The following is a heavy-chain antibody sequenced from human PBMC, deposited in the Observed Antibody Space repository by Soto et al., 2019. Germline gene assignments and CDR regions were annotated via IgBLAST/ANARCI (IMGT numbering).Heavy chain of an antibody. J-gene: IGHJ5*02. Sequence: GGSLRLSCAASGFTFSSYSVNWVRQAPGKGLGWVSSISSSSSYIYYADSVKGRFTISRDNAKNSLYLQMNSLRAEDTAVYYCARTYYYGWGSYYNVPFDPWGQGTLVTVSS. CDR2: ISSSSSYI. D-gene: IGHD3-10*01. CDR1: GFTFSSYS. V-gene: IGHV3-21*01. CDR3: ARTYYYGWGSYYNVPFDP.